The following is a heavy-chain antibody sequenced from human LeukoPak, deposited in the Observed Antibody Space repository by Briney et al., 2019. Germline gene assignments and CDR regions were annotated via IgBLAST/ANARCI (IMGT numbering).Heavy chain of an antibody. Sequence: TGGSLRLSCAASGFTFSLYWMAWVRQAPGKGLEWIGEINHSGSTNYNPSLKSRVTISVDTSKNQFSLKLSSVTAADTAVYYCARQVGHFGVVIRSVTWGQGTLVTVSS. V-gene: IGHV4-34*01. CDR2: INHSGST. CDR1: GFTFSLYW. J-gene: IGHJ5*02. D-gene: IGHD3-3*01. CDR3: ARQVGHFGVVIRSVT.